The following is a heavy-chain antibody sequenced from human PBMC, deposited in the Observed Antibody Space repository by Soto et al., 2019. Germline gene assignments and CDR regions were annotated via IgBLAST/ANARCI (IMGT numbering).Heavy chain of an antibody. Sequence: PGGSLRLSCAASGFTFSSYGMHWVRQAPGKGLERVAVISYDGSNKYYADSVKGRLTISRDNSKNTLYLQMNSLRAEDTAVYYCAKDLTYYGDYVGMEYYYYGMDVWGQGTTVTVSS. J-gene: IGHJ6*02. CDR2: ISYDGSNK. CDR3: AKDLTYYGDYVGMEYYYYGMDV. CDR1: GFTFSSYG. V-gene: IGHV3-30*18. D-gene: IGHD4-17*01.